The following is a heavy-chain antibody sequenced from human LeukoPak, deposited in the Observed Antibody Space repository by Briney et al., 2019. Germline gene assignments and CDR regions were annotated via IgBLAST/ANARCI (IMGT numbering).Heavy chain of an antibody. CDR2: ISGSGGST. CDR3: AKGRERFLEWLLPKRGYFDY. Sequence: PGGSLRLSCAASGFTFSSYAMSWVRKGPGTGLERVSAISGSGGSTYYADSVKGRFTISRDNSKNTLYLQMNSLRAEDTAVYYCAKGRERFLEWLLPKRGYFDYWGQGTLVTVSS. D-gene: IGHD3-3*01. V-gene: IGHV3-23*01. J-gene: IGHJ4*02. CDR1: GFTFSSYA.